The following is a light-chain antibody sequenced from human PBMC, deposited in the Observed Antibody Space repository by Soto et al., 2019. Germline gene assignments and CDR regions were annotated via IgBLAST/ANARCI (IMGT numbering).Light chain of an antibody. CDR3: QQYGSSPFT. CDR2: AAS. J-gene: IGKJ2*01. CDR1: QSVSSSK. Sequence: EIVLTQSPGTLSLSPGDRATLSCRASQSVSSSKLIWYQQKPGQAPRLLIYAASSRATGIPDRFSGSGSGTDFSLTINRLEPEDFAVYYCQQYGSSPFTFGQGTKLEI. V-gene: IGKV3-20*01.